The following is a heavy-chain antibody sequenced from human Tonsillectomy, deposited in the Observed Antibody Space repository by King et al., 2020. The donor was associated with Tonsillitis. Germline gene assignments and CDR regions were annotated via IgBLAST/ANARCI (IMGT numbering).Heavy chain of an antibody. CDR3: ARDTSSGSYITFDI. CDR1: GFTFSDYY. Sequence: VQLVESGGGLVKPGGSLRLSCAASGFTFSDYYMNWIRQAPGKGLEWVSYISSSSTYTTYAVSVKGRFTISRDNAKNSLYLQMNSLRAEDTAVYYCARDTSSGSYITFDIWGQGTVVTVSS. CDR2: ISSSSTYT. D-gene: IGHD1-26*01. V-gene: IGHV3-11*05. J-gene: IGHJ3*02.